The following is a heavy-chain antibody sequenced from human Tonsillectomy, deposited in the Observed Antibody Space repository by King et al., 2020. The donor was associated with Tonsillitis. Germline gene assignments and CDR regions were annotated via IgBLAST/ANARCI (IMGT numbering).Heavy chain of an antibody. D-gene: IGHD2-2*01. CDR3: ARRTGYCSTTSCRYFDY. Sequence: VQLVESGGGLVKPGGSLRLSCAASGFSFGDYYMSWIRQAPGKGLEWVSYISASGGTTYYADSVKGRFTVSRDNAKDSLYLQMNNLRADDTAVYYCARRTGYCSTTSCRYFDYWGQGTLVTVSS. V-gene: IGHV3-11*01. CDR2: ISASGGTT. CDR1: GFSFGDYY. J-gene: IGHJ4*02.